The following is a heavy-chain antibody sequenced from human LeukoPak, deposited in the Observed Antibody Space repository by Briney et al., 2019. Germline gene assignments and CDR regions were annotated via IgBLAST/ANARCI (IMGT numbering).Heavy chain of an antibody. CDR1: GFSFSTST. V-gene: IGHV3-21*01. D-gene: IGHD1-14*01. J-gene: IGHJ4*02. Sequence: GGSLRLSCAASGFSFSTSTMTWVRQAPGKGLEWISSIGKTSRDMYYADSVRGRFTISRDNAKNSLFLLMNSLRVEDTSVYYCVRGDNRDYWGQGTLSPFHQ. CDR3: VRGDNRDY. CDR2: IGKTSRDM.